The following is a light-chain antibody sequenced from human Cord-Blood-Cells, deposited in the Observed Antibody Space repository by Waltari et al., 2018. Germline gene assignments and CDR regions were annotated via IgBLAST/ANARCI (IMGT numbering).Light chain of an antibody. J-gene: IGLJ3*02. CDR3: SSYTSSNIWV. Sequence: QSALTQPASVSGSPGQSITISCTGTSIDVGGYNYVSWYQQHPGKAPTLMIYDVNKRPSGVSHRFSGSKSGNTASLTISGLQAEDEADYYCSSYTSSNIWVFGGGTKLTVL. CDR2: DVN. CDR1: SIDVGGYNY. V-gene: IGLV2-14*01.